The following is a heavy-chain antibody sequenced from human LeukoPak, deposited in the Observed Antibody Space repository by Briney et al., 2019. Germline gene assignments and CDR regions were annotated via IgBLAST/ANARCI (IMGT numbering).Heavy chain of an antibody. Sequence: KPGGSLRLSCAASGFTFSSYSMNWVRQAPGKGLEWVSSISSSSSYIYYTDSVKGRFTISRDNAKNSLYLQMNSLRAEDTAVYYCAREHCSGGSCYRTFDIWGQGTMVTVSS. CDR3: AREHCSGGSCYRTFDI. CDR2: ISSSSSYI. D-gene: IGHD2-15*01. J-gene: IGHJ3*02. CDR1: GFTFSSYS. V-gene: IGHV3-21*01.